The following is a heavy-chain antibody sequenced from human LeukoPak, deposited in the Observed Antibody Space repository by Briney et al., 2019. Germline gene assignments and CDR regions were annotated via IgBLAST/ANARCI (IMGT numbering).Heavy chain of an antibody. V-gene: IGHV4-34*01. CDR3: ARDKGRGYCSGGSCYSTFRFFDP. CDR1: GGSFSGYY. D-gene: IGHD2-15*01. J-gene: IGHJ5*02. Sequence: SETLSLTCAVYGGSFSGYYWSWIRQPPGKGLEWIGEINHSGSTNYNPSLKSRVTISVDTSKNQFSLKLSSVTAADTAVYYCARDKGRGYCSGGSCYSTFRFFDPWGQGTLVTVSS. CDR2: INHSGST.